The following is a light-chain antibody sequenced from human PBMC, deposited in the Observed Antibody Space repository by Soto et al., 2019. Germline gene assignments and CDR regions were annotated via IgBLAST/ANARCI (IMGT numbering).Light chain of an antibody. J-gene: IGKJ3*01. Sequence: EIVLTQSPGTRSLSPGERATLSCRASQSVSSSYLAWYQQKPGQAPRLLIYGASSRATGIPDRFSGSGSGTEFALDISRLEPEDCAVYYCQQYGSSPLVTFGPGTKVAIK. CDR3: QQYGSSPLVT. CDR2: GAS. CDR1: QSVSSSY. V-gene: IGKV3-20*01.